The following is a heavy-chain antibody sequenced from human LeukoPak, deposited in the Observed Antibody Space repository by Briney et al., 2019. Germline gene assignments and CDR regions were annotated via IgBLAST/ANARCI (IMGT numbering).Heavy chain of an antibody. J-gene: IGHJ4*02. D-gene: IGHD3-3*01. Sequence: GASVKVSCKASGGTFSSYAISWVRQAPGQGLEWMGGIIPIFGTANYAQKFQGRVTITADESTSTAYMELSSLRSEDTAVYYCARGPLRFSEWSWEPALDYWGQGTLVTVSS. CDR1: GGTFSSYA. V-gene: IGHV1-69*13. CDR2: IIPIFGTA. CDR3: ARGPLRFSEWSWEPALDY.